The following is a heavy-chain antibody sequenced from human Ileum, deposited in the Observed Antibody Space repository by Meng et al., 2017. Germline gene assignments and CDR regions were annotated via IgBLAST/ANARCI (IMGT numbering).Heavy chain of an antibody. CDR1: GYSISGDYY. V-gene: IGHV4-38-2*01. CDR3: ARSYYSSDDS. Sequence: SETLSLTCAVSGYSISGDYYWGWIRQPPGKGLEWIGGIHHTGRTYYNPSLRGRVSISVDTSNNQFSLKLNSVTAADTAVYFCARSYYSSDDSWGQGTLVTVSS. D-gene: IGHD2-2*01. CDR2: IHHTGRT. J-gene: IGHJ4*02.